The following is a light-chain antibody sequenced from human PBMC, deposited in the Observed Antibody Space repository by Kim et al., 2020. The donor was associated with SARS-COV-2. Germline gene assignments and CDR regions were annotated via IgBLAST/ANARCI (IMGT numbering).Light chain of an antibody. V-gene: IGKV3-20*01. CDR3: QQYGTSPRT. CDR2: GAS. Sequence: EIVLTQSPGTLSLSPGDSATLSCRASQSVSSNSLAWYQQKPGQAPRLLIYGASIRATGIPDRFSGSGSGTDFNLTISRLEPEDFVVYYCQQYGTSPRTFGQGTKVDIK. CDR1: QSVSSNS. J-gene: IGKJ1*01.